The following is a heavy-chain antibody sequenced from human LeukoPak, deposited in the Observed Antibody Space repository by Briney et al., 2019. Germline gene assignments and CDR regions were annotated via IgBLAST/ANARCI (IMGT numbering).Heavy chain of an antibody. V-gene: IGHV1-46*01. CDR1: GYTFTSYY. J-gene: IGHJ4*02. CDR2: INPSGGST. Sequence: ASVKVSCKASGYTFTSYYMHWVRQAPGQGLEWMGIINPSGGSTSYAQKFQGRVTMTRDMSTSTVYMELSSLRSEDTAVYYCAREVYDSSGETARFDYWGQGTLVTVSS. D-gene: IGHD3-22*01. CDR3: AREVYDSSGETARFDY.